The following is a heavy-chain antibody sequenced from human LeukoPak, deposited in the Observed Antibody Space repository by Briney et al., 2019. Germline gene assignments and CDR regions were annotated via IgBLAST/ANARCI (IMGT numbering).Heavy chain of an antibody. CDR1: DASSSSNC. D-gene: IGHD1-26*01. V-gene: IGHV4-59*01. CDR2: IHFSGST. CDR3: ASDLGGMDYDY. J-gene: IGHJ4*02. Sequence: SETLTLTCTVSDASSSSNCMSWIRQPPGKGLEWIGSIHFSGSTNYNPSLRSRVTISVDTSKNQLSLKLSSVTAADTAVYYCASDLGGMDYDYWGQGTLVTVSS.